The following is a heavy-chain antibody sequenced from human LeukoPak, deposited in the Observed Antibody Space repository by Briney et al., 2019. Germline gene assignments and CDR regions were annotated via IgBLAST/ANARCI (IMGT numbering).Heavy chain of an antibody. CDR3: ARWGSITGTINWFDP. CDR1: GYSFTSYW. Sequence: GESLRISCKGSGYSFTSYWIGWVRQMPGKGLEWMGIIYPGDSDTRYSPSFQGQVTISADKSISTAYLQWSSLKASDTAMYYCARWGSITGTINWFDPWGQGTLVTVSS. D-gene: IGHD1-20*01. CDR2: IYPGDSDT. J-gene: IGHJ5*02. V-gene: IGHV5-51*01.